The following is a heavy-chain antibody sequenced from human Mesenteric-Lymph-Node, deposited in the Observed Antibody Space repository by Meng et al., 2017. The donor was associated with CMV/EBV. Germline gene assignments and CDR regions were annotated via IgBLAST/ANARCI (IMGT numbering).Heavy chain of an antibody. D-gene: IGHD6-13*01. J-gene: IGHJ4*02. CDR2: INWNGGST. Sequence: GESLKISCAASGFTFSSYAMSWVRQAPGKGLEWVSGINWNGGSTGYAASVKGRFTISRDNAKNSLYLQMNSLRAEDTALYYCARALYSSSWYGYFDYWGQGTLVTVSS. CDR1: GFTFSSYA. CDR3: ARALYSSSWYGYFDY. V-gene: IGHV3-20*04.